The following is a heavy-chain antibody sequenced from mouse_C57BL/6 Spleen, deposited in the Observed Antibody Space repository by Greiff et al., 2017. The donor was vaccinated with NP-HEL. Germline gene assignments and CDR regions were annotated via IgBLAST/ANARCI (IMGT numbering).Heavy chain of an antibody. J-gene: IGHJ2*01. V-gene: IGHV1-50*01. CDR2: IDPSDSYT. D-gene: IGHD1-1*01. CDR3: ARSGTTVVASYYFDY. Sequence: QVQLQQPGAELVKPGASVKLSCKASGYTFTSYWMQWVKQRPGQGLEWIGEIDPSDSYTNYNQKFKGKATLTVDKSSSTAYMQLSSLTSEDSAVYYCARSGTTVVASYYFDYWGQGTTLTVSS. CDR1: GYTFTSYW.